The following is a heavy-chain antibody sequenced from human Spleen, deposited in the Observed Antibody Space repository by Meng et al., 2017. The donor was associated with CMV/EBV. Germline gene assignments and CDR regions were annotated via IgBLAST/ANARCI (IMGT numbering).Heavy chain of an antibody. D-gene: IGHD5-24*01. V-gene: IGHV1-3*01. J-gene: IGHJ4*02. CDR3: ARVAAWHFDY. Sequence: SCKASGYTFANYAIHWGRQAPGQRLECMGWMDAGNGNTRYSQKFQGRVTITRDTSATTAHMELSSLRSEDTAVYYCARVAAWHFDYWGQGTLVTVSS. CDR2: MDAGNGNT. CDR1: GYTFANYA.